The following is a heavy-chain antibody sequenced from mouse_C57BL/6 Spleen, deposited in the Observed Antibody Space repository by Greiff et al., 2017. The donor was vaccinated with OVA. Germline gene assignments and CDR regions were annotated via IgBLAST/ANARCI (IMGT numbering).Heavy chain of an antibody. CDR3: TDYYSNYAMDY. CDR1: GFNIKDDY. V-gene: IGHV14-4*01. J-gene: IGHJ4*01. CDR2: IDPENGDT. Sequence: VQLKESGAELVRPGASVKLSCTASGFNIKDDYMHWVKQRPEQGLEWIGWIDPENGDTEYASKFQGKATITADTSSNTAYLQLSSLTSEDTAVYYCTDYYSNYAMDYWGQGTSVTVSS. D-gene: IGHD2-5*01.